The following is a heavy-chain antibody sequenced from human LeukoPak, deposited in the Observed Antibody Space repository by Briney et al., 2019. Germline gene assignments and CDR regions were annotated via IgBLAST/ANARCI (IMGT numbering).Heavy chain of an antibody. V-gene: IGHV4-4*07. CDR1: GGSISSYY. J-gene: IGHJ4*02. D-gene: IGHD6-13*01. CDR2: IYTSGST. Sequence: PSETLSLTCTVSGGSISSYYWSWIRQPAGKGLEWIGRIYTSGSTNYNPSLKSRVTMSVDTSKNQFSLRLSSVTAADTAVYYCARHEINSNWYPAFLDSWGQGTLVTVSS. CDR3: ARHEINSNWYPAFLDS.